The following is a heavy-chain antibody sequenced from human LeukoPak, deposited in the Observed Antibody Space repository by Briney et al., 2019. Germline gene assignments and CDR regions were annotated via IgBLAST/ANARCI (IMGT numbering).Heavy chain of an antibody. CDR2: ISYDGSNK. V-gene: IGHV3-30*18. J-gene: IGHJ4*02. CDR3: AKAPQGPHMVRSHFDY. D-gene: IGHD3-10*01. Sequence: GGSLRLSCAASGFTFSSYGMHWVRQAPGKGLEWVAVISYDGSNKYYADSVKGRFTISRDNSKNTLYLQMNSLRAEDTAVYYCAKAPQGPHMVRSHFDYWGQGTLVTVSS. CDR1: GFTFSSYG.